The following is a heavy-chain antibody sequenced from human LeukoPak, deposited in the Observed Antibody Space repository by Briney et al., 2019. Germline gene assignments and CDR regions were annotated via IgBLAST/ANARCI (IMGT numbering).Heavy chain of an antibody. V-gene: IGHV3-23*01. D-gene: IGHD6-13*01. J-gene: IGHJ4*02. CDR3: ARDMSSSWYFDY. CDR1: GFTFSSYA. Sequence: GGSLRLSCAASGFTFSSYAMSWVRQAPGKGLEWVSAISGSGGSTYYADSVKGRFTISRDNSKNTLYLQMNSLRAEDTAVYYCARDMSSSWYFDYWGQGTLVTVSS. CDR2: ISGSGGST.